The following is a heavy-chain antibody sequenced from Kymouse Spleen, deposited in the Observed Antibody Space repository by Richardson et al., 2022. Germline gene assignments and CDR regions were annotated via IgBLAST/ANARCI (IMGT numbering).Heavy chain of an antibody. Sequence: QVQLVQSGAEVKKPGASVKVSCKASGYTFTSYDINWVRQATGQGLEWMGWMNPNSGNTGYAQKFQGRVTMTRNTSISTAYMELSSLRSEDTAVYYCARGPHYYGSGSYAFDIWGQGTMVTVSS. CDR3: ARGPHYYGSGSYAFDI. CDR2: MNPNSGNT. V-gene: IGHV1-8*01. J-gene: IGHJ3*02. CDR1: GYTFTSYD. D-gene: IGHD3-10*01.